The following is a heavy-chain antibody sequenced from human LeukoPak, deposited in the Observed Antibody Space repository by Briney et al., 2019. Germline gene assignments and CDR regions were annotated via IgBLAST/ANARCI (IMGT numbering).Heavy chain of an antibody. V-gene: IGHV3-23*01. D-gene: IGHD3-22*01. CDR2: ISGSGGST. Sequence: GGSLRLSCSVSGITLSNYGMSWVRQAPGKGREWVAGISGSGGSTNYAGSVKGRFTISRDNRKNTLYLQMNSLRVEDTAVYFCAKRGVVIRVILVGFHKEAYYFDSWGQGALVTVSS. J-gene: IGHJ4*02. CDR3: AKRGVVIRVILVGFHKEAYYFDS. CDR1: GITLSNYG.